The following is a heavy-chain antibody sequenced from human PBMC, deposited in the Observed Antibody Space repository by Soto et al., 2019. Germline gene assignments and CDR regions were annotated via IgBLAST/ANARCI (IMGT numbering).Heavy chain of an antibody. D-gene: IGHD3-22*01. CDR1: GFTFSNYA. J-gene: IGHJ4*02. CDR2: ISAGGGRT. Sequence: GGSLRLSCAASGFTFSNYAMIRVRQAPGKGPEWVSSISAGGGRTYYADSVKGRLTISRDNPKNTLYLQMNSLRAEDTAVYYCAKGYYYDSSGYLDYWGQGTLVTVSS. V-gene: IGHV3-23*01. CDR3: AKGYYYDSSGYLDY.